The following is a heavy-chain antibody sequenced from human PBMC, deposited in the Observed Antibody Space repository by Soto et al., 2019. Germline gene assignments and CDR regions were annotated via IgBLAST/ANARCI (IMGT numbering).Heavy chain of an antibody. CDR2: ISSSGSTI. Sequence: GGSLRLSCAASGFTFSSYEMNWVRQAPGKGLEWVSYISSSGSTIYYADSVKGRFTISRDNAKNSLYLQMNSLRAEDTAVYYCASHDYGDYYGMDVWGQGTTVTVSS. V-gene: IGHV3-48*03. CDR1: GFTFSSYE. D-gene: IGHD4-17*01. CDR3: ASHDYGDYYGMDV. J-gene: IGHJ6*02.